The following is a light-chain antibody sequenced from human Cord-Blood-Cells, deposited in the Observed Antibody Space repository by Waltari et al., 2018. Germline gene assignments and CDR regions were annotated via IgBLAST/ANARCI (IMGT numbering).Light chain of an antibody. CDR1: SSDVGSYNL. CDR3: CSYAGSSTFVV. CDR2: EVS. V-gene: IGLV2-23*02. Sequence: QSALTQPDSVSGPPGQSITISCTGTSSDVGSYNLVSWYQQHPGKAPKLMIYEVSKRPSGVSNRFAGSKSGNTASLTISGLQAEDEADYYGCSYAGSSTFVVFGGGTKLTVL. J-gene: IGLJ2*01.